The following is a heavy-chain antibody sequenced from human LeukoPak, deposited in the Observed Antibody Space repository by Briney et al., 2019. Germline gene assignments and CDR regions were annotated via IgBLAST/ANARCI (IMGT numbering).Heavy chain of an antibody. CDR3: ARDRRSYCSGANCDSGTDY. CDR2: ISAYNGNT. J-gene: IGHJ4*02. V-gene: IGHV1-18*01. Sequence: ASVKVSCKASGYTFTSYGISWVRQAPGQGLEWMGWISAYNGNTNYAQKFQGRVTMTTDTSTSTANMELRSLRSDDTAVYYCARDRRSYCSGANCDSGTDYWGQGTLVTVSS. CDR1: GYTFTSYG. D-gene: IGHD2-15*01.